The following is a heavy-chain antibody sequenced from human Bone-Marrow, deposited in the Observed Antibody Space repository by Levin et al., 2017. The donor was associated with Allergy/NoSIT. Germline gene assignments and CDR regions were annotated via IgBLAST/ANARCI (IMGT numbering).Heavy chain of an antibody. V-gene: IGHV2-26*01. J-gene: IGHJ4*02. CDR1: GFSLNIARMG. CDR3: ARIRDFDLWSGYDF. D-gene: IGHD3-3*01. CDR2: IFWNDET. Sequence: TLSLTCTVSGFSLNIARMGVAWIRQPPGKALEWLAHIFWNDETAYSTSLQSRLSISKDTSKSQVVLTMTNVDPVVTGTYFCARIRDFDLWSGYDFWGQGMLVTVSS.